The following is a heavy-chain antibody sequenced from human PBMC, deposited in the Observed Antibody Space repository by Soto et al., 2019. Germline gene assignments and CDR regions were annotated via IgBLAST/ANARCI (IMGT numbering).Heavy chain of an antibody. V-gene: IGHV3-23*01. J-gene: IGHJ3*02. CDR1: GVTFGTYG. CDR3: AKDRGYDVLRFLEWLLHDAFDI. CDR2: ITGNGDT. Sequence: PWGSLSLSCAASGVTFGTYGISWVRKAQPKGQEWVSGITGNGDTYYADSGKGRFTISRDNSKNTLFLQMNSLRAEDTAVYYCAKDRGYDVLRFLEWLLHDAFDIWGQGTMVPVSS. D-gene: IGHD3-3*01.